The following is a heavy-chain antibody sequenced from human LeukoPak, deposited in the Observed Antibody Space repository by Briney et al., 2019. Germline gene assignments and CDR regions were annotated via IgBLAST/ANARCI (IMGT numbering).Heavy chain of an antibody. CDR1: GGSFSGYY. J-gene: IGHJ4*02. CDR2: INQSGTT. CDR3: ARDYDSSGYYPFY. V-gene: IGHV4-34*01. Sequence: KTSETLSLTCAVYGGSFSGYYWSWIRQSPGRGLEWIGEINQSGTTDYNPSLKSRVIISIDTSKTQFSLKLSSVTAADTAVYYCARDYDSSGYYPFYWGQGTPVTVSS. D-gene: IGHD3-22*01.